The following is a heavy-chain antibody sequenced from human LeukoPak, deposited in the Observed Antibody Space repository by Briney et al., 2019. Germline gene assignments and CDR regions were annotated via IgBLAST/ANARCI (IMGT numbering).Heavy chain of an antibody. D-gene: IGHD6-19*01. V-gene: IGHV3-30*04. CDR2: ISYDGSNK. CDR1: GFIFSNYA. Sequence: GGSLRLSCAASGFIFSNYAMHWVRQAPGKGLEWVAVISYDGSNKYYADSVKGRFTMSRDNSKKMLYLQMSSLRPEDTAVYYCARDLGGSGWSLGAYWGQGTLVTVSS. CDR3: ARDLGGSGWSLGAY. J-gene: IGHJ4*02.